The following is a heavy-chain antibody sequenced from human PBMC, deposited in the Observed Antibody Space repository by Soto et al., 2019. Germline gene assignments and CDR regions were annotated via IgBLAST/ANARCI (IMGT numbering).Heavy chain of an antibody. CDR2: INPNSGGT. J-gene: IGHJ6*03. CDR1: GYTFTGYY. CDR3: ARSPLYDFWICYYNYYYYYKYF. D-gene: IGHD3-3*01. V-gene: IGHV1-2*04. Sequence: GASVKVSCKASGYTFTGYYMHWVRQAPGQGLEWMGWINPNSGGTNYAQKFQGWVTMTRDTSISTAYMELSRLRSDDTAVYYCARSPLYDFWICYYNYYYYYKYFRGKGTTVTGSS.